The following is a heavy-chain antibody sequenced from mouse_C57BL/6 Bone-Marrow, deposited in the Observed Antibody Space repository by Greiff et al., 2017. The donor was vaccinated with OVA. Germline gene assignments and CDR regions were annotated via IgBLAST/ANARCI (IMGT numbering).Heavy chain of an antibody. J-gene: IGHJ2*01. CDR3: ARAYGSSQYYFDY. CDR2: IHPNSGST. Sequence: VQLQQPGAELVKPGASVKLSCKASGYTFTSYWMHWVKQRPGQGLEWIGMIHPNSGSTNYNEKFKSKATLTVDKSSSTAYMQLSSLTSEDSAVYYCARAYGSSQYYFDYWGKGTTLTVSS. V-gene: IGHV1-64*01. CDR1: GYTFTSYW. D-gene: IGHD1-1*01.